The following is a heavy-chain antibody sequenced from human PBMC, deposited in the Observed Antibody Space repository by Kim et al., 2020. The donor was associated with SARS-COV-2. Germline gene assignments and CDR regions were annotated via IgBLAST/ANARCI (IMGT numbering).Heavy chain of an antibody. Sequence: GGSLRLSCAASGFTFSSYEMNWVRQAPGKGLEWVSYISSRGITIYYADSVKGRFTISRNNAKHSLYLQMNSLRAEDTAIYYFARGYSSGWGVTYWGQGTLVTVSS. V-gene: IGHV3-48*03. CDR3: ARGYSSGWGVTY. CDR2: ISSRGITI. CDR1: GFTFSSYE. J-gene: IGHJ4*02. D-gene: IGHD6-19*01.